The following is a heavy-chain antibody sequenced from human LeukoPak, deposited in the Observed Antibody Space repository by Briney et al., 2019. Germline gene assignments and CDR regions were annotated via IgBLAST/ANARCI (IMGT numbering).Heavy chain of an antibody. CDR1: GFSFSNDW. D-gene: IGHD2-2*01. Sequence: GGSLRLSCAASGFSFSNDWMCWVRQAPGKGLEWVANINQDESKKYYVDSAKGRFTISRDSAKNSLYLQMSSLRAEDTAVYYCARDHAYRTDYWGQGTLVTVSS. CDR3: ARDHAYRTDY. CDR2: INQDESKK. J-gene: IGHJ4*02. V-gene: IGHV3-7*01.